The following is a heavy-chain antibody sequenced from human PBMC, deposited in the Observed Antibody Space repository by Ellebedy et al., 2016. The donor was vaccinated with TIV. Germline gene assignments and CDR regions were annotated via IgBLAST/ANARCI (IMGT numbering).Heavy chain of an antibody. J-gene: IGHJ4*02. CDR2: IYYNENT. D-gene: IGHD5-12*01. CDR1: GASISSYY. CDR3: ASTPFSAGSGYHPHDY. V-gene: IGHV4-59*08. Sequence: MPSETLSLTCTVSGASISSYYWSWIRQPPGKGPEWIGYIYYNENTNYNPSLKSRVTISVDTSKNQFSLNLNSVTAADTAVYFCASTPFSAGSGYHPHDYWGQGILVTVSS.